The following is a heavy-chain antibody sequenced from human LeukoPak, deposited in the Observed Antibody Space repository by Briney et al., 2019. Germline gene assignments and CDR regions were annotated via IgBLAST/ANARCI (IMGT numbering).Heavy chain of an antibody. CDR3: ARSIPAAGIGAFDI. V-gene: IGHV3-NL1*01. CDR1: GFTFSSYG. Sequence: PGGSLRLSCAASGFTFSSYGMHWVRQAAGKGLEWVAVIYSGGSTNYADSVKGRFTISRDNSKNTLYLQLNSLRAEDTAVYYCARSIPAAGIGAFDIWGQGTMVTVSS. CDR2: IYSGGST. J-gene: IGHJ3*02. D-gene: IGHD6-13*01.